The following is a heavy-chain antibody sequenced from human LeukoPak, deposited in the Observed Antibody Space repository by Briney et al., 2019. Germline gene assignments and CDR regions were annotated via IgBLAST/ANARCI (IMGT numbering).Heavy chain of an antibody. CDR1: GYSISSGYY. J-gene: IGHJ5*02. CDR3: ARDQDYYGSGSYGPDR. V-gene: IGHV4-38-2*02. Sequence: SETLSLTCTVSGYSISSGYYWGRIRQPPGKGLEWIGSIYHSGSTYYNPSLKSRVTISVDTSKNQFSLKLSSVTAADTAIYYCARDQDYYGSGSYGPDRWGQGTQVTVSS. CDR2: IYHSGST. D-gene: IGHD3-10*01.